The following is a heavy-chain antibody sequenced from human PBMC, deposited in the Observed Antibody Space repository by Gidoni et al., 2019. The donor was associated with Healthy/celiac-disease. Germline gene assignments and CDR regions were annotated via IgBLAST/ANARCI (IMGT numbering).Heavy chain of an antibody. D-gene: IGHD2-15*01. J-gene: IGHJ4*02. CDR1: GFTFSSYA. CDR2: ISGSGGST. CDR3: AKEACSGGSCYSADLDY. Sequence: EVQLLESGGGLVQPGGSLRLSCAASGFTFSSYAMSWVRQAPGKGLEWVSAISGSGGSTYYADSVKGRFTISRDNSKNTLYLQMNSLRAEDTAVYYCAKEACSGGSCYSADLDYWGQGTLVTVSS. V-gene: IGHV3-23*01.